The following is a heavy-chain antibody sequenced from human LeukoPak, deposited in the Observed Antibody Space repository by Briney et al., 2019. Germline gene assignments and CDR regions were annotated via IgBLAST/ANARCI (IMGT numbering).Heavy chain of an antibody. CDR3: AREDDFWSGYSYYYYMDV. CDR1: GGSLSSGGYY. Sequence: SETLSLTCTVYGGSLSSGGYYWSWIRQPPGKGLEWIGYIYHSGSTYYNPSLKSRVTISVDRSKNQFSLKLSSVAAADTAVYYCAREDDFWSGYSYYYYMDVWGKGTTVTVSS. D-gene: IGHD3-3*01. CDR2: IYHSGST. J-gene: IGHJ6*03. V-gene: IGHV4-30-2*01.